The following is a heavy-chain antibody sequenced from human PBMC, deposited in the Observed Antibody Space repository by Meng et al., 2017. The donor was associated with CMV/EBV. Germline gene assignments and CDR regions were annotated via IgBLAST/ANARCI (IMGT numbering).Heavy chain of an antibody. CDR1: GFTFSNAL. V-gene: IGHV3-15*01. D-gene: IGHD3-3*01. J-gene: IGHJ3*02. CDR3: TTDGRYYDFRSGYYLAFDI. CDR2: IKSKTDGGTT. Sequence: SCAASGFTFSNALMCWVRQAPGEGLGWGGRIKSKTDGGTTDYAAPVKGRITISRDDSKNTLYLQMNSLKTEDTAVYYCTTDGRYYDFRSGYYLAFDIWGQGTMVTVSS.